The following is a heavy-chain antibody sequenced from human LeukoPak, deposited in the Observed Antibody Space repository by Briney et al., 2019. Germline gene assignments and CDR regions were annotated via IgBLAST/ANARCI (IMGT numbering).Heavy chain of an antibody. J-gene: IGHJ4*02. V-gene: IGHV3-23*01. CDR2: ISNSGGGT. D-gene: IGHD2-15*01. CDR1: GFSFNSAW. Sequence: PGGSLRLSCAASGFSFNSAWMNWVRQAPEKGLEWVSAISNSGGGTYYADSVKGRFTISRDNSKNTLYLQMNSLRAEDTAVYFCAKEFGSGYFDYWGQGTLVTVSS. CDR3: AKEFGSGYFDY.